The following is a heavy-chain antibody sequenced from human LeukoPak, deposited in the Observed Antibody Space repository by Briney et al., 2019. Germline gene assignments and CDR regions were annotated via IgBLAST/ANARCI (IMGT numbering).Heavy chain of an antibody. D-gene: IGHD6-13*01. CDR3: ARDRGSSAMDV. J-gene: IGHJ6*04. CDR2: MSGSGGMT. V-gene: IGHV3-23*01. Sequence: QPGGSLRLSCAASGFTFSSFAMSWVRQAPGEGLEGVSAMSGSGGMTYSADSVKGRFTISRDNSEDTLYLQMNSLRAEDTAVYYRARDRGSSAMDVWGKGTTVTVSS. CDR1: GFTFSSFA.